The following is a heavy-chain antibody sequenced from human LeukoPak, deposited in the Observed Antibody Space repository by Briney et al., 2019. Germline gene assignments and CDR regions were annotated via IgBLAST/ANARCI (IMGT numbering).Heavy chain of an antibody. J-gene: IGHJ4*02. Sequence: SGGSLRLSCAASGFTFSNAWMSWVRQAPGKGLEWVGRIKSKTDGGTTDYAAPVKGRFTISRDDSKNTLYLQMNSLKAEDTAIYYCAKDPTDFDSSGQTYFDYWGQGTLVTVSS. CDR3: AKDPTDFDSSGQTYFDY. D-gene: IGHD3-22*01. CDR1: GFTFSNAW. V-gene: IGHV3-15*01. CDR2: IKSKTDGGTT.